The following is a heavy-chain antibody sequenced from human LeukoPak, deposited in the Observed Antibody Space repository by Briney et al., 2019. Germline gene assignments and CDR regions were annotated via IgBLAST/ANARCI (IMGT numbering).Heavy chain of an antibody. CDR3: SRGQQYPYGPEFNY. V-gene: IGHV1-18*01. J-gene: IGHJ4*02. Sequence: ASVKVSCKASGYTFTSYGISWVRQAPGQGLEWRGWISAYNGNTNYAQKLPGRVTMTTDTSTSTAYMELRSLRSDDTAVYYCSRGQQYPYGPEFNYWGQGTLITVSS. D-gene: IGHD3-10*01. CDR2: ISAYNGNT. CDR1: GYTFTSYG.